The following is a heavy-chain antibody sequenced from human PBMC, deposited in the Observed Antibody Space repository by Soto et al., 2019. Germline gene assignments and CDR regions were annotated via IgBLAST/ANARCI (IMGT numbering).Heavy chain of an antibody. CDR3: ARDRTSHTSLDARNSWFDP. V-gene: IGHV4-34*01. D-gene: IGHD6-6*01. CDR2: INHSGST. Sequence: SETLSLTCAVYGGSFSGYYWSWIRQPPGKGLEWIGEINHSGSTNYNPSLKSRVTISVDTSKNQFSLKLSSVTAADTAVYYCARDRTSHTSLDARNSWFDPWGQGTLVTVSS. CDR1: GGSFSGYY. J-gene: IGHJ5*02.